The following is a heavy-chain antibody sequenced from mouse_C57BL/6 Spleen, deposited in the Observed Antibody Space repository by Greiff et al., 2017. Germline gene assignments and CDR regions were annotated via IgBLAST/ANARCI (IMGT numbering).Heavy chain of an antibody. CDR2: IDPSDSYP. D-gene: IGHD2-1*01. V-gene: IGHV1-59*01. J-gene: IGHJ1*03. CDR3: ARDGNYEGWYLDV. CDR1: GYTFTSYW. Sequence: QVQLQQPGAELVRPGTSVKLSCKASGYTFTSYWMHWVKQRPGQGLEWIGVIDPSDSYPNYNQKFKGKATLTVDTSSSTAYMQLSSLTSEDSAVYYCARDGNYEGWYLDVWGTGTTGTVSS.